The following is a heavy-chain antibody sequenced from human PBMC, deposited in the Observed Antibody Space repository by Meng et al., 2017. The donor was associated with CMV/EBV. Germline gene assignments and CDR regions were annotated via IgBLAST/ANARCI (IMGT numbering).Heavy chain of an antibody. D-gene: IGHD6-6*01. Sequence: GGSLRLSRAASGFTFSSYAMSWVRQAPGKGLEWVSVIYSGGSSTYYADSVKGRFTISRDNSKNTLYLQMNSLRAEDTAVYYCALAALDLFDPWGQGTLVTVSS. V-gene: IGHV3-23*03. CDR1: GFTFSSYA. CDR3: ALAALDLFDP. CDR2: IYSGGSST. J-gene: IGHJ5*02.